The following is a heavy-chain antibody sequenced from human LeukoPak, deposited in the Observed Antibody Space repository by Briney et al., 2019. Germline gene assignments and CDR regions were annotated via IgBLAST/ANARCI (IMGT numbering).Heavy chain of an antibody. J-gene: IGHJ4*02. D-gene: IGHD6-13*01. CDR3: ARVSSSWYQGFDY. V-gene: IGHV3-33*01. CDR2: IWYDGSNK. CDR1: GFTFGSYG. Sequence: GRSLRLSCAASGFTFGSYGMHWVRQAPCKGLEWVAVIWYDGSNKYYADSVKGRFTISRDNSKNTLYLQMNSLRAEDTAVYYCARVSSSWYQGFDYWGQGTLVTVS.